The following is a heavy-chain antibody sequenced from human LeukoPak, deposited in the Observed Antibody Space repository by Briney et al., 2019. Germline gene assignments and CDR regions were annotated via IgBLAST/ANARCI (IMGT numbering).Heavy chain of an antibody. Sequence: ASVKVSCKASGYTFSNYGISWVRQAPGQGLEWMGWISSYNDNTNYAQKLQGRVTMTTDTSTSTAYMELRSLRSDDTAVYYCARVASELWFGDRRNWFDPWGQETLVTVSS. V-gene: IGHV1-18*01. CDR2: ISSYNDNT. CDR1: GYTFSNYG. D-gene: IGHD3-10*01. CDR3: ARVASELWFGDRRNWFDP. J-gene: IGHJ5*02.